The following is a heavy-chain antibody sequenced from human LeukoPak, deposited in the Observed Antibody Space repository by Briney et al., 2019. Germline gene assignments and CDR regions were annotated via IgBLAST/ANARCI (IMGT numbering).Heavy chain of an antibody. CDR3: ASRNGDYDAFDI. J-gene: IGHJ3*02. V-gene: IGHV4-34*01. CDR2: INHSGST. Sequence: PSETLSLTCAVYGGSFSGYYWSWIRQPPGKGLEWIGEINHSGSTNYNPSLKSRVTISVDTSKNQFSLKLSSVTAADTAVYYCASRNGDYDAFDIWGQGTMVTVSS. CDR1: GGSFSGYY. D-gene: IGHD4-17*01.